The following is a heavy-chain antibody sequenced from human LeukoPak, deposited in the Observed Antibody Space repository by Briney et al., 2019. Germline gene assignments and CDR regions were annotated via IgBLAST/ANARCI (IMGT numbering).Heavy chain of an antibody. J-gene: IGHJ6*04. V-gene: IGHV3-48*03. CDR1: GFSFSSYE. D-gene: IGHD6-25*01. CDR2: ISASGTLT. Sequence: GGSLRLSCAASGFSFSSYEMNWVRQAPGKGLEWISYISASGTLTHYADSVEGRFTISRDNAKNSLYLQMNSLRGEDTALYYCARDGTPIYSSGWVYMDVWGKGTTVAISS. CDR3: ARDGTPIYSSGWVYMDV.